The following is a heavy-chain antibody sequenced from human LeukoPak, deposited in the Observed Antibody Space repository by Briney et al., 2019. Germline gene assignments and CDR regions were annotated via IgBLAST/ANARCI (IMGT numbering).Heavy chain of an antibody. CDR1: GGSFRDHY. D-gene: IGHD6-13*01. J-gene: IGHJ4*02. CDR2: ISPSGTS. Sequence: PSETLSLTCSVSGGSFRDHYWSWIRQPPGEGLEWIAEISPSGTSSYNPSLRSRVTVSVDTSKNQFSLKLSSVTAADTAVYYCARSEGIAAAAPFDYWGQGTLVTVSS. CDR3: ARSEGIAAAAPFDY. V-gene: IGHV4-34*01.